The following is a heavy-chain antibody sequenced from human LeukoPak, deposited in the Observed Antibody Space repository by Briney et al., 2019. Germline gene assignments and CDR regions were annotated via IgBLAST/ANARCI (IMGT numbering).Heavy chain of an antibody. CDR1: GFTFSGRE. V-gene: IGHV3-48*03. CDR3: ARASYTGFDLHFDQ. CDR2: MSKNGKTI. D-gene: IGHD5-12*01. Sequence: PGGSLRLSCSASGFTFSGREMAWVRQAPGKGLEWLSYMSKNGKTILHADSVKGRFTISRDNAKNPLYLQMDGLRAEDTAFYYCARASYTGFDLHFDQWGQGTLVTVSS. J-gene: IGHJ4*02.